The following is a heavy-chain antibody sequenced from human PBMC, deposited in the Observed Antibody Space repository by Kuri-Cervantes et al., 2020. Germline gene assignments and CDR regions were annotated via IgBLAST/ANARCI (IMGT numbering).Heavy chain of an antibody. CDR3: ARGGKSRDGYNYMEFSHDY. D-gene: IGHD5-24*01. Sequence: GSLRLSCTVSGGSVSNGGYYWSWIRQPPGKGLDWIGYIYYSGSTSYNPSLKSRVTISIDTSKNHFSLKLSSVTAADSAVYYCARGGKSRDGYNYMEFSHDYWGQGTLVTVSS. CDR1: GGSVSNGGYY. J-gene: IGHJ4*02. V-gene: IGHV4-61*03. CDR2: IYYSGST.